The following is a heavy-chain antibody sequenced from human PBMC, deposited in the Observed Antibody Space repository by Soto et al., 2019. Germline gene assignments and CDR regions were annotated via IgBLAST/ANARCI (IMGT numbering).Heavy chain of an antibody. Sequence: GGSLRLSCATSGLTFSNYAMSWVRQAPGGGLEWVSSMSGSSSTTYYADSVRGRFTVSRDRSKNTLYLQMSSLRAEDTALYYCAKNQERELPRVIDFWGQGTLVTVSS. V-gene: IGHV3-23*01. J-gene: IGHJ4*02. D-gene: IGHD1-7*01. CDR3: AKNQERELPRVIDF. CDR1: GLTFSNYA. CDR2: MSGSSSTT.